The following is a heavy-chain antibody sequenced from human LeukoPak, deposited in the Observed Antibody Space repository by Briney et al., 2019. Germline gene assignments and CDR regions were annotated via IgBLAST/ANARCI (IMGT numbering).Heavy chain of an antibody. CDR1: GYSFTSYW. Sequence: GESLQISCKGSGYSFTSYWIGWVRQMPGKGLEWMGITYPGDSNSAYSPSFQGQVTMSVDKSMNTAYLKWTSLKASDTAMYYCARRNIEVAGNSFDYWGQGTLVTVSS. CDR2: TYPGDSNS. V-gene: IGHV5-51*01. D-gene: IGHD6-19*01. J-gene: IGHJ4*02. CDR3: ARRNIEVAGNSFDY.